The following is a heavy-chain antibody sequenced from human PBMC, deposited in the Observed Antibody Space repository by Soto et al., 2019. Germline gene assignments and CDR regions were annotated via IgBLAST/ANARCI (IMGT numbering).Heavy chain of an antibody. CDR2: ISWNSGSI. J-gene: IGHJ3*02. CDR1: GFTFEDFA. D-gene: IGHD3-22*01. Sequence: EVKLVESGGDLVQPGRSLRLSCAASGFTFEDFAMHWVRQAPGKGLEWVSGISWNSGSIGHADPVKGRCTISRDNAKNSLYFAMNRLKTEVSALYYCAKTAPPYTSQGYYPFDIWGQGTLVSVSS. V-gene: IGHV3-9*01. CDR3: AKTAPPYTSQGYYPFDI.